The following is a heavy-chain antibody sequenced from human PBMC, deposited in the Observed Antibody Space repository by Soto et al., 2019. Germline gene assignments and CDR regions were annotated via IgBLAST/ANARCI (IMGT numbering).Heavy chain of an antibody. CDR1: GFTLRNYD. V-gene: IGHV3-13*01. CDR2: IGTGGDT. Sequence: EVQQVESGGGLVQPGGSLRLSCAASGFTLRNYDMYWVRQVTGEGLEWVSGIGTGGDTYYSGSVKGRFTISRENAKNSLYRQMNRLSSGDTAVYYCVSRGLQRQGVDAIDIWGPGTMVTVST. J-gene: IGHJ3*02. CDR3: VSRGLQRQGVDAIDI. D-gene: IGHD1-1*01.